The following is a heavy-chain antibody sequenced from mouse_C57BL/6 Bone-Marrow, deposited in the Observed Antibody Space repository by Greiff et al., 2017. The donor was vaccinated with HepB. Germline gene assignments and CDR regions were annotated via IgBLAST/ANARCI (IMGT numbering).Heavy chain of an antibody. CDR1: GFNIKDDY. J-gene: IGHJ2*01. D-gene: IGHD1-1*01. CDR3: TTWILRYPYYFDY. V-gene: IGHV14-1*01. Sequence: VQLQESGAELVRPGASVKLSCTASGFNIKDDYMHWVKQRPEQGLEWIGRIDPEDGDTEYAPKFQGKATMTADTSSNTAYLQLSSLTSEDTAVYYCTTWILRYPYYFDYWGQGTTLTVSS. CDR2: IDPEDGDT.